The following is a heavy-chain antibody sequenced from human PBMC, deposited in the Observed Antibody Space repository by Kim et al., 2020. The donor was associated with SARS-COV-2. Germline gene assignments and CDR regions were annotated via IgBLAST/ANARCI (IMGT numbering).Heavy chain of an antibody. D-gene: IGHD2-15*01. CDR1: GYTFTSYG. CDR3: ARDIVVVVAASDETKVYYYYYGMDV. CDR2: ISAYNGNT. V-gene: IGHV1-18*04. J-gene: IGHJ6*02. Sequence: ASVKVSCKASGYTFTSYGISWVRQAPGQGLEWMGWISAYNGNTNYAQKLQGRVTMTTDTSTSTAYMELRSLRSDDTAVYYCARDIVVVVAASDETKVYYYYYGMDVWGQGTTVTVSS.